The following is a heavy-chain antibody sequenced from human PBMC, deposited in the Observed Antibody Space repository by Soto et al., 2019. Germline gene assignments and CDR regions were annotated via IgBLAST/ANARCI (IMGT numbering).Heavy chain of an antibody. CDR3: AMGWSGSRRSFDP. V-gene: IGHV4-31*01. D-gene: IGHD1-26*01. Sequence: QVQLQESGPGLVKPSQTLSLTCTVSGGSISSGDYYWSWIRQHPGKGLGWIGYIYYSGSTYYNPDLKRHVTRTLGTSKGQFSLKLSSVTAADTAVDYCAMGWSGSRRSFDPWGRGTLVTVSS. J-gene: IGHJ5*02. CDR2: IYYSGST. CDR1: GGSISSGDYY.